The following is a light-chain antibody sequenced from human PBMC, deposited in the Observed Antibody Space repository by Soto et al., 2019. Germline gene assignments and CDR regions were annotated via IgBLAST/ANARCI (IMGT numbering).Light chain of an antibody. CDR1: QSLLHSNGYKY. Sequence: DIVMTQSPLSLPVTPGEPASISCRSSQSLLHSNGYKYLDWYLQNPGQSPQLLIYLGSNRASGVPDRFSGSGSGTDFTLKISRVEAEDVGVSYCMQALQTTRLTFGQGTRLEIK. V-gene: IGKV2-28*01. CDR2: LGS. CDR3: MQALQTTRLT. J-gene: IGKJ5*01.